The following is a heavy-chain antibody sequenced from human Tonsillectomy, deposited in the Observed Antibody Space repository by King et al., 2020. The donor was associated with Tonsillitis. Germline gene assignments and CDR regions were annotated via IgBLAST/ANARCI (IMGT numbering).Heavy chain of an antibody. Sequence: QLVQSGAEVKKPGASVKVSCKASGYTFTSYGISWVRQAPGQGLEWMGWISAYNGNTNYAQKLQGRVTMTTDTSTSTAYMELRSLRSDDTAVYYCARTMVYYDFWSGYPDAFDIWSQGTMVTVSS. CDR3: ARTMVYYDFWSGYPDAFDI. J-gene: IGHJ3*02. CDR2: ISAYNGNT. D-gene: IGHD3-3*01. V-gene: IGHV1-18*01. CDR1: GYTFTSYG.